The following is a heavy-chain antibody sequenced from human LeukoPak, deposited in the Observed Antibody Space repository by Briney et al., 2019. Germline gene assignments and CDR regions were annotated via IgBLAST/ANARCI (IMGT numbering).Heavy chain of an antibody. CDR2: IKQDGSEK. CDR3: ARARYSSGWYPNLFDY. D-gene: IGHD6-19*01. CDR1: GFTFSSYW. Sequence: GGSLRLSCAASGFTFSSYWMSWVRQAPGKGLEWVANIKQDGSEKYYVDSVKGRFTISRDNAKNSLYLQMNSLSAEDTAVYYCARARYSSGWYPNLFDYWGQGTLVTVSS. V-gene: IGHV3-7*01. J-gene: IGHJ4*02.